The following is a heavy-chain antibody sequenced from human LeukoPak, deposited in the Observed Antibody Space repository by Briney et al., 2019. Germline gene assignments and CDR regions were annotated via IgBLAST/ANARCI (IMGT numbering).Heavy chain of an antibody. CDR3: ARHHIRYRPNWFDP. V-gene: IGHV4-39*01. D-gene: IGHD3-9*01. CDR1: GVSISSSNSY. J-gene: IGHJ5*02. Sequence: SETLSLTCTVSGVSISSSNSYWGWIRQPPGKGLEWIGSIYYSGNTYYNASLKSQVSISIDTSKNQFSLKLTSVTAADTAVYYCARHHIRYRPNWFDPWGQGTLVTVSS. CDR2: IYYSGNT.